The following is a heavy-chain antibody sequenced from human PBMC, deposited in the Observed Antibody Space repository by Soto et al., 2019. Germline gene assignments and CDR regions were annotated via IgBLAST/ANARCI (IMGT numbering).Heavy chain of an antibody. J-gene: IGHJ6*02. CDR1: GYRFETYA. V-gene: IGHV1-18*01. D-gene: IGHD3-3*01. CDR3: ARGHGVIIGAMDV. Sequence: SVKVSFKSSGYRFETYAMSWVRQAPGQGLEWMGWISSYNIDTYYAPKFQDRVTMTKDTSTGTAYMELRSLRSDDTAVYYCARGHGVIIGAMDVWGQGTTVTVSS. CDR2: ISSYNIDT.